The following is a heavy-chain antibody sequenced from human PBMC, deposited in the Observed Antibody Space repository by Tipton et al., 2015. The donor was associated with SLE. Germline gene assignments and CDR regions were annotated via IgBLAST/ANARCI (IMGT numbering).Heavy chain of an antibody. J-gene: IGHJ5*02. D-gene: IGHD3-22*01. CDR3: PIYYHDSTGLHWFDP. CDR2: VYSGGNT. Sequence: TLSLTCTVSGGSISSSPYYWAWIRQPPGKGLEWIGTVYSGGNTYHIPSLKTRVTISVDTSRNQFSLKLTSVTAADTAVYYCPIYYHDSTGLHWFDPWGQGTLVTVSS. V-gene: IGHV4-39*07. CDR1: GGSISSSPYY.